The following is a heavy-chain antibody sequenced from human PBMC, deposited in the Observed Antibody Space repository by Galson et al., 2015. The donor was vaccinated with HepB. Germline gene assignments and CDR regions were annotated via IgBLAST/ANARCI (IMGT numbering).Heavy chain of an antibody. J-gene: IGHJ6*02. V-gene: IGHV3-48*01. D-gene: IGHD6-19*01. Sequence: SLRLSCAASGFTFSSYSMNWVRQAPGKGLEWVSYISSSSTIYYADPVKGRFTISRDNAKNSLYLQMNSLRAEDTAVYYCARDLSWSSGWSPDYYYGMDVWGQGTTVTVSS. CDR2: ISSSSTI. CDR3: ARDLSWSSGWSPDYYYGMDV. CDR1: GFTFSSYS.